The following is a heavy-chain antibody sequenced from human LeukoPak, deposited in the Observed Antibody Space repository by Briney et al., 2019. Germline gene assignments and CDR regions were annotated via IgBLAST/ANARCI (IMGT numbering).Heavy chain of an antibody. CDR2: IIPIFGTA. J-gene: IGHJ4*02. CDR1: GGTFSSYA. Sequence: SVKVSCKASGGTFSSYAISWVRQAPGQGLEWKGGIIPIFGTANYAQKFQGRVTITTDESTSTAYMELSSLRSEDTAVYYCARAERGYCSSTSCYPNFDYSGQGTLVTVSS. CDR3: ARAERGYCSSTSCYPNFDY. D-gene: IGHD2-2*01. V-gene: IGHV1-69*05.